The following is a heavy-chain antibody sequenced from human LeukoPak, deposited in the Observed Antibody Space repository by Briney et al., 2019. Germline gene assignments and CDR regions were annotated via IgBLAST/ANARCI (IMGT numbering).Heavy chain of an antibody. D-gene: IGHD5-18*01. V-gene: IGHV4-34*01. CDR3: ARLGPVDTAMGDYYYYGMDV. Sequence: SETLSLTCAVYGGSFSGYYWSWIRQPPGKGLEWIGEINHSGSTNYNPSLKSRVTISVDTSKNQFSLKLSSVTAADTAVYYCARLGPVDTAMGDYYYYGMDVWGQGTTVTVSS. CDR2: INHSGST. J-gene: IGHJ6*02. CDR1: GGSFSGYY.